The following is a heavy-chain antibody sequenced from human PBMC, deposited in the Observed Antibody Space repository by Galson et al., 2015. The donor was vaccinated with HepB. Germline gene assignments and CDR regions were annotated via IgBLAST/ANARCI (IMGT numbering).Heavy chain of an antibody. CDR1: GFTFSSYA. CDR2: ISGSGGST. J-gene: IGHJ4*02. V-gene: IGHV3-23*01. D-gene: IGHD6-13*01. CDR3: AKDLMLEAAGPYYFDY. Sequence: SLRLSCAASGFTFSSYAMSWVRQAPGKGLEWVSAISGSGGSTYYADSVKGRFTISRDNSKNTLYLQMNSLRAEDTAVYYCAKDLMLEAAGPYYFDYWGQGILVTVSS.